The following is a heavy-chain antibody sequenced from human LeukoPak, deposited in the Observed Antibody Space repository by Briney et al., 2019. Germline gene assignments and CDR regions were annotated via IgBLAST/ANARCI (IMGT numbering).Heavy chain of an antibody. Sequence: GGSLRLSCAASGFTVSSNYMSWVRQAPGKGLEWVSVIYSGGSTYYADSVKGRFTISRDNSKNTLYLQMNSLRAEDTAVYYCARVHRLTAAAGPRDYWGQGTLVTVSS. CDR3: ARVHRLTAAAGPRDY. CDR1: GFTVSSNY. CDR2: IYSGGST. V-gene: IGHV3-66*02. D-gene: IGHD6-13*01. J-gene: IGHJ4*02.